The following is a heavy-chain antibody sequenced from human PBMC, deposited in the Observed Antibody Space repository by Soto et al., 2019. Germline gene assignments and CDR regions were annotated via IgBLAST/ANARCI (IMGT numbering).Heavy chain of an antibody. CDR2: IHYSGST. Sequence: SVTLSVTCTVSGGSISGYYWSWIRQSPGKGLEWIGYIHYSGSTNYNPSLKSRVTISVDTSKNQLSLKLSSVTAADTAVYYCARGSAAGTKSPFDYWGQGTLVTVSS. CDR1: GGSISGYY. V-gene: IGHV4-59*01. CDR3: ARGSAAGTKSPFDY. D-gene: IGHD6-13*01. J-gene: IGHJ4*02.